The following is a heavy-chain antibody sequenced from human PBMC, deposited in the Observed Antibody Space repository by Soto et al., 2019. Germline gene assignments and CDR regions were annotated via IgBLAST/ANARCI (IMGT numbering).Heavy chain of an antibody. V-gene: IGHV1-69*13. D-gene: IGHD3-9*01. CDR3: ARGWSYDILTGFSY. Sequence: SVKVSCKASGGSFSNYAISWVRQAPGQGLEWMGGITPIFGRANYAQKFQGRVTITADESTSTAYMELSSLRSEDTAIYYCARGWSYDILTGFSYWGQGTLVTVSS. CDR1: GGSFSNYA. J-gene: IGHJ4*02. CDR2: ITPIFGRA.